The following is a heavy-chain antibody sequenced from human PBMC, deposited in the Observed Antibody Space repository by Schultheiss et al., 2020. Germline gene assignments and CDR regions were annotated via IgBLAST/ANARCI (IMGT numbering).Heavy chain of an antibody. Sequence: GESLKISCAASGFTFSSYEMNWVRQAPGKGLEWVSYISSSGSTIYYADSVKGRFTISRDNAKNSLFLQMNSLSAEDTAVYYCARDARFCTNALCSAMHYYHYMDVWGKGTTVTVSS. J-gene: IGHJ6*03. CDR1: GFTFSSYE. V-gene: IGHV3-48*03. CDR3: ARDARFCTNALCSAMHYYHYMDV. D-gene: IGHD2-8*01. CDR2: ISSSGSTI.